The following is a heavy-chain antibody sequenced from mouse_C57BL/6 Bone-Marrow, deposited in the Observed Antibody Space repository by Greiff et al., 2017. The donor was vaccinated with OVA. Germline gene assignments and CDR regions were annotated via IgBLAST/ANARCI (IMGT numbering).Heavy chain of an antibody. Sequence: QVQLKQSGPELVKPGASVKISCKASGYTFTDYYINWVKQRPGQGLEWIGWIFPGSGSTYYNEKFKGKATLTVDKSSSTAYMLLSSLTSEDSAVYFCARGTIYDGYYGGWYFDVWGTGTTVTVSS. CDR3: ARGTIYDGYYGGWYFDV. CDR2: IFPGSGST. D-gene: IGHD2-3*01. J-gene: IGHJ1*03. CDR1: GYTFTDYY. V-gene: IGHV1-75*01.